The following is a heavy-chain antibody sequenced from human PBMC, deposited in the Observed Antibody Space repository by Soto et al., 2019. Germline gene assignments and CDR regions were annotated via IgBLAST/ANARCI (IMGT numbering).Heavy chain of an antibody. V-gene: IGHV4-31*03. Sequence: SETLSLTCSVSGVSINSGGYYWSWIRHHPGKGLEWIGYIYYTGHTFYNASLKSRVAMSLDTSKNQFFLKLSSVTAADTAVYYCARGSQLERDALDIWGQGTMVTVSS. D-gene: IGHD1-1*01. J-gene: IGHJ3*02. CDR2: IYYTGHT. CDR3: ARGSQLERDALDI. CDR1: GVSINSGGYY.